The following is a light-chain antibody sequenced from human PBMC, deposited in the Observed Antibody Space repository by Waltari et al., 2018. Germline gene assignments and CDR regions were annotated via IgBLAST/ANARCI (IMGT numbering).Light chain of an antibody. J-gene: IGLJ2*01. CDR3: SSYTSINTVV. V-gene: IGLV2-14*01. CDR1: TSDVGGYNY. CDR2: DVS. Sequence: QSALTQPASVSGSPGQSITISCTGTTSDVGGYNYVSWYQQHPGKAPKLMIYDVSNRPSGVSNRFSGSKSGNTASLTISGLQAEDEADYYCSSYTSINTVVFGGGTKLT.